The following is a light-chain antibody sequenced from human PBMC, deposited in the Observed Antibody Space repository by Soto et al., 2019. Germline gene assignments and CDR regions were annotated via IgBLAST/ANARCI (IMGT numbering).Light chain of an antibody. CDR1: QSVSSW. CDR3: QHHHCYPLT. J-gene: IGKJ1*01. CDR2: DGS. Sequence: DIQMTQSPATLSAYIGEGATLSCRASQSVSSWLAWYQQKPGQAPKLLIYDGSSLESGVPSRFSGSGSGTEFTLTINSLQPDDFATYYCQHHHCYPLTFGQVTKVDIK. V-gene: IGKV1-5*01.